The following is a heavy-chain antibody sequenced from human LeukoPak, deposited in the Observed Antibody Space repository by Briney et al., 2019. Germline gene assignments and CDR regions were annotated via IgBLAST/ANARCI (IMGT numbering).Heavy chain of an antibody. CDR1: GGSFSGYY. CDR3: ARAAASGNCFDP. CDR2: INHSGST. D-gene: IGHD6-13*01. J-gene: IGHJ5*02. Sequence: PSETLSLTCVVYGGSFSGYYWSWIRQPPGKGLEWIGEINHSGSTNYNPSLKSRVTISVDTSKNQFSLKLSSVTAADTAVYYCARAAASGNCFDPWGQGTLVTVSS. V-gene: IGHV4-34*01.